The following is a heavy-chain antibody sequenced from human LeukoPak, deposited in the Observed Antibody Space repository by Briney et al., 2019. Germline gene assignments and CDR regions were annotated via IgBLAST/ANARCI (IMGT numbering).Heavy chain of an antibody. D-gene: IGHD5-12*01. Sequence: ASVKVSCKASGYTFTGYYMHWVRQAPGQGLEWMGWINPHSGDTDYAQKFQGRVTMSRDTSINTAYMEVSSLRSDDTALYYCARSDGGYDRWGQGTLVTVSS. CDR2: INPHSGDT. V-gene: IGHV1-2*02. CDR1: GYTFTGYY. J-gene: IGHJ4*02. CDR3: ARSDGGYDR.